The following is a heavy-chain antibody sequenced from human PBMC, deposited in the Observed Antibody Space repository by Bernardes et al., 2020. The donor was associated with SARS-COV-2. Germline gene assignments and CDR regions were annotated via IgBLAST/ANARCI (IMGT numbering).Heavy chain of an antibody. V-gene: IGHV3-43*01. J-gene: IGHJ3*01. CDR1: GFTFEDYT. Sequence: GGSLRLSCAASGFTFEDYTMHWVRQVPAKGLEWVSLVSWDGSTINYADSVKGRFIISRDSSRNTVHLQMDSLRKEDTALYYCATERQSLTVFGVGHDAFDFWGQGTMVTVSS. D-gene: IGHD3-3*01. CDR2: VSWDGSTI. CDR3: ATERQSLTVFGVGHDAFDF.